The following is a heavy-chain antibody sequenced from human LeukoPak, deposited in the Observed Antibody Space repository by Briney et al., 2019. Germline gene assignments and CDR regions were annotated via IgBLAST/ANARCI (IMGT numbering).Heavy chain of an antibody. Sequence: SETLSLTCTVSGGSISSSSYYWGWIRQPPGKGLEWIGSIYYSGSTYYNPPLKSRVTMSVDTSKNQFSLKLSSVTAADTAVYYCARQNYDFWSGYGSRGPFDYWGQGTLVTVSS. CDR2: IYYSGST. J-gene: IGHJ4*02. CDR3: ARQNYDFWSGYGSRGPFDY. V-gene: IGHV4-39*07. D-gene: IGHD3-3*01. CDR1: GGSISSSSYY.